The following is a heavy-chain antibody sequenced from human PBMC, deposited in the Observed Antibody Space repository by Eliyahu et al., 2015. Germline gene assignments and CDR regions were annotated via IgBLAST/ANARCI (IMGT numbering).Heavy chain of an antibody. J-gene: IGHJ4*02. CDR2: IYSGGST. Sequence: EVQLVESGGGLVQPGGSLRLSCAASGFTHSSNTXXWVRQAPGKGLXWVSIIYSGGSTDYADSVKGRFTISRDNSKNTLYLQMNSLRAEDTGVYYCAGVGWAYGSGTFDSWGQGTLVTVSS. CDR1: GFTHSSNT. D-gene: IGHD3-10*01. CDR3: AGVGWAYGSGTFDS. V-gene: IGHV3-66*01.